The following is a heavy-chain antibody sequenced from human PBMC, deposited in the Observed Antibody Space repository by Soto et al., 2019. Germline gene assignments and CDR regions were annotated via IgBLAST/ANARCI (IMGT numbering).Heavy chain of an antibody. D-gene: IGHD3-10*01. J-gene: IGHJ6*02. CDR3: ARARGFGESYYYYGMDV. CDR1: GGSISSGGYS. V-gene: IGHV4-30-2*01. CDR2: IYHSGST. Sequence: LSLTCAVSGGSISSGGYSWSWIRQPPGKGLEWIGYIYHSGSTYYNPSLKSRVTISVDRSKNQFSLKLSSVTAADTAVYYCARARGFGESYYYYGMDVWGQGTTVTVSS.